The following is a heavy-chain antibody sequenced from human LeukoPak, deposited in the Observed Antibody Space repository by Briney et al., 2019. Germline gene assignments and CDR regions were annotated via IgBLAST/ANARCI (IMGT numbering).Heavy chain of an antibody. CDR2: VNPGGNT. CDR3: ARAACNGGGGFDP. V-gene: IGHV4-34*01. D-gene: IGHD2-8*01. Sequence: KPSETLSLTCAVYNGSFSGSYWSWIRQSPGNVLECIGEVNPGGNTNYNPSLRSRVTISLDTSKNHFSLKLRSVTAADTAVYNCARAACNGGGGFDPWGQGTLVTVSS. CDR1: NGSFSGSY. J-gene: IGHJ5*02.